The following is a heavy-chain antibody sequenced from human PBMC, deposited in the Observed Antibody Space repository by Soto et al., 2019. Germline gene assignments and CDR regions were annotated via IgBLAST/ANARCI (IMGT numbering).Heavy chain of an antibody. CDR3: VSGYTSYFDY. J-gene: IGHJ4*02. D-gene: IGHD5-12*01. V-gene: IGHV3-64D*06. Sequence: PGGSLRLSCPASGFTFSSYAMHWVRQAPGKGLEYVSAISSNGGSTYYADSVKGRFTISRDNSKNTLYLQMSSLRAEDTAVYYCVSGYTSYFDYWGQGTLVTVSS. CDR2: ISSNGGST. CDR1: GFTFSSYA.